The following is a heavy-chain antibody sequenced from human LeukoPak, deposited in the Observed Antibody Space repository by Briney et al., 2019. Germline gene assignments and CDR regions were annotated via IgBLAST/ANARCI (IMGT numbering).Heavy chain of an antibody. D-gene: IGHD3-3*01. CDR1: GGTFNNYA. J-gene: IGHJ6*03. CDR3: ARDVGTIFGVVIDRYYYYYMDV. CDR2: IIPIFGIT. V-gene: IGHV1-69*04. Sequence: SVKVSCKASGGTFNNYAVNWVRQAPGQGLEWMGRIIPIFGITNYAQKFQGRVTITADKSTSTAYMELKNLGSDDTAVYYCARDVGTIFGVVIDRYYYYYMDVWGSGTTVTVSS.